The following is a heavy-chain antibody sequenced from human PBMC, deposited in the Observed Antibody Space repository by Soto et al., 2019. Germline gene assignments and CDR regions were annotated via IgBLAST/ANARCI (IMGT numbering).Heavy chain of an antibody. CDR3: ARDVLRFLEWLAFYGMDV. V-gene: IGHV3-30-3*01. J-gene: IGHJ6*02. CDR1: GFTFSSYA. Sequence: PGGSLRLSCTASGFTFSSYAIHWVRQAPGKGLEWVAVISYDGSHKYYADAVKGRFTISRDNSKNTLYLQMTSLRAEDTAVYYCARDVLRFLEWLAFYGMDVWGQGTTVTVSS. D-gene: IGHD3-3*01. CDR2: ISYDGSHK.